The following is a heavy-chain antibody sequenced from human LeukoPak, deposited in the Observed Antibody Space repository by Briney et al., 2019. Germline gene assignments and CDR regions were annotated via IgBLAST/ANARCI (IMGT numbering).Heavy chain of an antibody. CDR3: ATDLLTYDNFDY. Sequence: GGSLRLSCAASGFTFSSYEMTWVRQAPGKGLEWVSYISSSGSTIYYADSVKGRFTISRDNAKNSLYLQMNSLRAEDTAVYYCATDLLTYDNFDYWGQGTLVTVSS. D-gene: IGHD3-9*01. V-gene: IGHV3-48*03. J-gene: IGHJ4*02. CDR2: ISSSGSTI. CDR1: GFTFSSYE.